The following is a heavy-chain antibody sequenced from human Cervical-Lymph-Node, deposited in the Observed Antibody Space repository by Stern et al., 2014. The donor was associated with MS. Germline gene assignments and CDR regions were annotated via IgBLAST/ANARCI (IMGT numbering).Heavy chain of an antibody. J-gene: IGHJ4*02. CDR3: ARDRGLVRGSD. D-gene: IGHD3-16*01. CDR2: ISYDGGTK. CDR1: GFTFKTHG. Sequence: VQLVESGGGVVQPGRSLRLSCAASGFTFKTHGMHWVRQAPGKGLEWVAVISYDGGTKYYADAVKDRFTISRDNSKSTVYLQMNSLRTEDTAVYFCARDRGLVRGSDWGQGTLVTVSS. V-gene: IGHV3-30*03.